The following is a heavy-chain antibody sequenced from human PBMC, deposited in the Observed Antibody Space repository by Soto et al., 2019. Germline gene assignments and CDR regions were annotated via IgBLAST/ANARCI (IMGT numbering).Heavy chain of an antibody. CDR2: INAGNGNT. CDR3: ASSSSYGWYHYGMDV. Sequence: QVQLVQSGAEVKKPGASVKVSCKASGYTFTSYTMHWVRQAPGQRLEWMGWINAGNGNTKYSQKFQGRVTITRDTSASTAYMELSSLRSEDTAVYYCASSSSYGWYHYGMDVWGQGTTVTVSS. CDR1: GYTFTSYT. V-gene: IGHV1-3*01. D-gene: IGHD5-18*01. J-gene: IGHJ6*02.